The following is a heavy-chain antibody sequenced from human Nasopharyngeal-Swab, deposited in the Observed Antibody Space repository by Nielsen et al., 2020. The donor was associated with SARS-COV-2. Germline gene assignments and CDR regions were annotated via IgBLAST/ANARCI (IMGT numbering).Heavy chain of an antibody. CDR1: GFTFSRYG. D-gene: IGHD3-10*01. CDR2: IWYDGSNK. CDR3: ARDFPFGGDVVY. Sequence: GESLQISCAASGFTFSRYGMHWVRQAPGKGLEWVAVIWYDGSNKYYADSVKGRFTISRDNSKNTLYLQMNSLRAEDTAVYYCARDFPFGGDVVYWGQGTLVTVSS. V-gene: IGHV3-33*01. J-gene: IGHJ4*02.